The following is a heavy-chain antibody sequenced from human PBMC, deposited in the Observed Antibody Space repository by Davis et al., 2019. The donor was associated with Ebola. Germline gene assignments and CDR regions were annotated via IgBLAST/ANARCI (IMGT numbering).Heavy chain of an antibody. CDR3: ASARVPTYYYDSSGYFSYYYGMDV. D-gene: IGHD3-22*01. J-gene: IGHJ6*02. V-gene: IGHV4-34*01. Sequence: SETLSLTCAVYGGSFSGYYWSWIRQPPGKGLEWIGEINHSGSTNYNPSLKSRVTISVDKSKNQFSLKLSSVTAADTAVYYCASARVPTYYYDSSGYFSYYYGMDVWGQGTTVTVSS. CDR1: GGSFSGYY. CDR2: INHSGST.